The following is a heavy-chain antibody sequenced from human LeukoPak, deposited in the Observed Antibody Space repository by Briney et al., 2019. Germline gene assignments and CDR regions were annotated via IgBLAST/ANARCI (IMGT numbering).Heavy chain of an antibody. CDR3: ARLNGYSSGWYEDY. V-gene: IGHV3-21*01. CDR2: ISSSSSYI. D-gene: IGHD6-19*01. J-gene: IGHJ4*02. Sequence: GGSLRLSCAASGFTFSSYSMNWVRQAPGKGLEWASSISSSSSYIYYADSVKGRFTISRDNAKNSLYLQMNSLRAEDTAVYYCARLNGYSSGWYEDYWGQGTLVTVSS. CDR1: GFTFSSYS.